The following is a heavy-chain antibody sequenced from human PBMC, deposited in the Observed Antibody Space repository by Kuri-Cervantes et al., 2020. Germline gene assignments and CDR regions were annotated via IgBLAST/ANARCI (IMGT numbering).Heavy chain of an antibody. CDR2: IGTAGDT. CDR3: ARERVGDTDYFDY. CDR1: GFTFSSYD. Sequence: GESLKISCAASGFTFSSYDMHWVRQATGKGLEWVSAIGTAGDTYYPGSVKGRFTISRENAKNSLYLQMNSLRAGDTAVYYCARERVGDTDYFDYWGQGTLVTVSS. V-gene: IGHV3-13*01. D-gene: IGHD1-26*01. J-gene: IGHJ4*02.